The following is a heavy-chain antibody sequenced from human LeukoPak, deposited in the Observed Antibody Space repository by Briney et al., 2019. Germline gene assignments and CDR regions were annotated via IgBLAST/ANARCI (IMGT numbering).Heavy chain of an antibody. CDR3: ARDLTIFGVVPHLYMDV. CDR1: GGSISSGSYY. CDR2: IYTSGST. D-gene: IGHD3-3*01. Sequence: SETLSLTCTVSGGSISSGSYYWSWIRQPPGKGLEWIGRIYTSGSTNYNPSLKSRVTISVDTSKNQFSLKLSSVTAADTAVYYCARDLTIFGVVPHLYMDVWGKGTTVTVS. J-gene: IGHJ6*03. V-gene: IGHV4-61*02.